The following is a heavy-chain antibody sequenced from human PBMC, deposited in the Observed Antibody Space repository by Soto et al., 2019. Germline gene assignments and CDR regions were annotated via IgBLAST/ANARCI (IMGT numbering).Heavy chain of an antibody. CDR1: GFSLTTSGVG. J-gene: IGHJ4*02. V-gene: IGHV2-5*02. CDR3: THRDGFGEFDY. Sequence: QITLKESGPTLVKPTQTLTLTCTFSGFSLTTSGVGVGWIRQPPGKALEWLALIYWDDDKRYSPSLKSRLTIAKDTSRNRAGPTMTNMHPVETATYICTHRDGFGEFDYRGQGNLVTVSS. D-gene: IGHD3-10*01. CDR2: IYWDDDK.